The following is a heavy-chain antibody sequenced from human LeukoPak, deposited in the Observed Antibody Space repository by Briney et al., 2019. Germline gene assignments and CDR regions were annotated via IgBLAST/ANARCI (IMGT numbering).Heavy chain of an antibody. D-gene: IGHD4-23*01. CDR3: ARGEGYGGIYGMDV. J-gene: IGHJ6*02. CDR1: GYTFTGYY. V-gene: IGHV1-2*04. Sequence: ASVKVSCRASGYTFTGYYMHWVRQAPGQGLEWMGWINPNSGGTNYAQKFQGWVTMTRDTSISTAYMELSRLRSDDTAVYYCARGEGYGGIYGMDVWGQGTTVTVSS. CDR2: INPNSGGT.